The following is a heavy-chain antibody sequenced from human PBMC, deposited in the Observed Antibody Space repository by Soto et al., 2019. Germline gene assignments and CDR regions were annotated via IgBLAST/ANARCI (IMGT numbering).Heavy chain of an antibody. CDR2: ISYDGSNK. CDR1: GFTFSHYA. CDR3: ARDRLGTSVASYYFDY. D-gene: IGHD5-12*01. V-gene: IGHV3-30-3*01. J-gene: IGHJ4*02. Sequence: GGSLRLSCAASGFTFSHYAMHWVRQAPGEGLEWVAVISYDGSNKYYADSVKGRFTISRDNSKNTLYLQMNSLRAEDTAVYYCARDRLGTSVASYYFDYWGQGTLVTVSS.